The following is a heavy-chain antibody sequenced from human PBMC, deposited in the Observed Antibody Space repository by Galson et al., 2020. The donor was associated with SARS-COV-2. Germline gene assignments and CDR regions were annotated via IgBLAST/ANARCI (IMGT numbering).Heavy chain of an antibody. CDR1: GDSTSGYE. D-gene: IGHD3-16*01. CDR3: ARDQGCWGAGCYTRGHWFDP. V-gene: IGHV4-4*07. J-gene: IGHJ5*02. Sequence: SETLSLTCTVSGDSTSGYEWSWIRQPAGKGLEWIGHIYPSGNTYFNPSLNLKSRVTLSVDTSKNQFSLKVRSVTAADSAVYYCARDQGCWGAGCYTRGHWFDPWGQGTLVTVSS. CDR2: IYPSGNT.